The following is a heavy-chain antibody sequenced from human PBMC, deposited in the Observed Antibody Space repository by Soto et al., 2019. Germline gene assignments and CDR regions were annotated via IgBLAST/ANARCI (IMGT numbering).Heavy chain of an antibody. V-gene: IGHV1-58*01. D-gene: IGHD6-13*01. CDR3: AAEEAAAGNYYYYGMDV. Sequence: SVKVSCKASGFTFTSSAVQWVRQARGQPLEWIGWIVVGSGNTNYAQKFQERVTITRNMSTSTAYMELSSLRSEDTAVYYCAAEEAAAGNYYYYGMDVWGQGTTVTVSS. CDR2: IVVGSGNT. CDR1: GFTFTSSA. J-gene: IGHJ6*02.